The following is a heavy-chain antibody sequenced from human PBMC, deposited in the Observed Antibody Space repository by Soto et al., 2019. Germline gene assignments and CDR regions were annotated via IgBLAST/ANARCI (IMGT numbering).Heavy chain of an antibody. D-gene: IGHD2-15*01. CDR1: GDSVSSGSYY. V-gene: IGHV4-61*01. CDR3: ARNTVATGYYGMDV. J-gene: IGHJ6*02. Sequence: QVQLQESGPGLVKPSETLSLTCTVSGDSVSSGSYYWSWIRQPPGKGLEWIGYIYYSGSTKYNPSLKTRVTISVRTSKNQSSLKLSSVTAADTAVYYCARNTVATGYYGMDVWGQGTTVTVSS. CDR2: IYYSGST.